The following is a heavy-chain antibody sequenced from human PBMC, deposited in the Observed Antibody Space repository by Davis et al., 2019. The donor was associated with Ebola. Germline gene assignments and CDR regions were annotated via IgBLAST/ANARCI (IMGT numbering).Heavy chain of an antibody. CDR1: GYYFTSYW. J-gene: IGHJ4*02. CDR2: IDPSDSYT. Sequence: GESLKISCKGSGYYFTSYWIGWVRRLPEKGLEWMGRIDPSDSYTNYSPSFQGHVPISADKSISTAYLQWSSLKASDTAMYYCARRHYDSSGVLDYWGQGTLVTVSS. CDR3: ARRHYDSSGVLDY. D-gene: IGHD3-22*01. V-gene: IGHV5-10-1*01.